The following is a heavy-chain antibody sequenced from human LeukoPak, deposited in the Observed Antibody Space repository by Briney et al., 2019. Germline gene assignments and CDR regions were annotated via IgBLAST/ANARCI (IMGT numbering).Heavy chain of an antibody. V-gene: IGHV4-59*01. Sequence: PSETLSLTCTVSGGSISSYYWSWIRQPPGKGLEWIGYIYYSGSTNYNPSLKSRVTISVDTSKNQFSLKLSSVTAADTAVYYCARALERVDAFDIWGQGTMVTVSS. D-gene: IGHD6-25*01. CDR2: IYYSGST. CDR1: GGSISSYY. J-gene: IGHJ3*02. CDR3: ARALERVDAFDI.